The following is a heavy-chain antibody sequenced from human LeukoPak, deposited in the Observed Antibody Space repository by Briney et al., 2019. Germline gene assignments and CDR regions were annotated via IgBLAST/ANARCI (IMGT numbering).Heavy chain of an antibody. Sequence: SETLSLTCTVSGGSISSSSYYWGWIRQPPGKGLEWIGSIYYSGSTYYNPSLKSRVTISVDTSKNQFSLKLSSVTAADTAVYYCARERGLIAVDIRPSMSDYWGQGTLVTVSS. V-gene: IGHV4-39*07. CDR2: IYYSGST. CDR1: GGSISSSSYY. CDR3: ARERGLIAVDIRPSMSDY. J-gene: IGHJ4*02. D-gene: IGHD6-19*01.